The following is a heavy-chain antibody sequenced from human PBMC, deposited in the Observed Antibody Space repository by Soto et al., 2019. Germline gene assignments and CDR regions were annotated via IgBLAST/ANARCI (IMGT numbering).Heavy chain of an antibody. D-gene: IGHD2-2*01. CDR3: AKNYRTSSAKYYSYDYMDV. J-gene: IGHJ6*03. V-gene: IGHV3-23*01. CDR2: ISGSGGST. CDR1: GFTFSSYA. Sequence: EVELLESGEGLVQPGGSLRLSCAASGFTFSSYAISWVRQAPGKGLEWVSAISGSGGSTYYADSGKGRFTISRDNSKNTLYLQMNSLRAEDTAVYYCAKNYRTSSAKYYSYDYMDVWGKGTTVTVSS.